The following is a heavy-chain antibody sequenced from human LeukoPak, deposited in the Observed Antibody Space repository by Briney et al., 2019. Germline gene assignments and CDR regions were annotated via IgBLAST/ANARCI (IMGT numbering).Heavy chain of an antibody. CDR2: MNPNSGNT. CDR1: GYTFTSYD. CDR3: ARGDARTGSYYTSWDY. V-gene: IGHV1-8*01. D-gene: IGHD1-26*01. Sequence: GASVKVSCKASGYTFTSYDINWVRQATGQGLEWMGWMNPNSGNTGYAQKFQGRVTMTRDTSISTAYMELSRLRSDDTAVYYCARGDARTGSYYTSWDYWGQGTLVTVSS. J-gene: IGHJ4*02.